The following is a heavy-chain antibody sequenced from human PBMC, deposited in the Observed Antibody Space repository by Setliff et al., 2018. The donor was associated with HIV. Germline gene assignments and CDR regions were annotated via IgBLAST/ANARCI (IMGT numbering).Heavy chain of an antibody. CDR1: GYTFTSYG. D-gene: IGHD3-3*01. CDR3: ARQFLDWSNDYYSRYYMDV. CDR2: ISAYNGNT. J-gene: IGHJ6*03. V-gene: IGHV1-18*01. Sequence: AASVKVSCKASGYTFTSYGISWVRQAPGQGLEWMGWISAYNGNTHYAQGLQGRVTMTTDTSTRTAYMELRSLRSDDTAVYYCARQFLDWSNDYYSRYYMDVWGKGTTVTVSS.